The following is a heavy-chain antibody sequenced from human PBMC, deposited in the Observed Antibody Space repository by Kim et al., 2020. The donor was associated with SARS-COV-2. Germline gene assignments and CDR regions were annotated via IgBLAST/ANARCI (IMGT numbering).Heavy chain of an antibody. J-gene: IGHJ4*02. CDR1: GFTFSPFW. CDR3: ARAGDTSAWDY. Sequence: GGSLRLSCAASGFTFSPFWMSWVRQAPGKGLEWVANIKPDGSGKFYVDSVKGRFTISRDNAKNSLYLQMNSLRSEDTAVYYCARAGDTSAWDYWGQGAL. V-gene: IGHV3-7*01. CDR2: IKPDGSGK. D-gene: IGHD6-25*01.